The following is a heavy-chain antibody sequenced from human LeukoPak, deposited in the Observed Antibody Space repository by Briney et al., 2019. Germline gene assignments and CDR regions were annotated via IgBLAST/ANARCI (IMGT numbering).Heavy chain of an antibody. V-gene: IGHV3-21*01. CDR2: ISSSSSYI. J-gene: IGHJ4*02. D-gene: IGHD4-17*01. CDR3: ARDLWGTTVTTDYFDS. CDR1: GFTFSNYR. Sequence: GGSLRLSCAASGFTFSNYRMNWVRQAPGKGLEWVSCISSSSSYIYYADSVKGRFTISRDNAKNSLYLQMISLRAEDMAVYYCARDLWGTTVTTDYFDSWGQGTLVTVSS.